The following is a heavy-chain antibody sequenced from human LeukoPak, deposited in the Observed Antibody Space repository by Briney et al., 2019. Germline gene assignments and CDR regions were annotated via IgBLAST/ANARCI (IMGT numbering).Heavy chain of an antibody. D-gene: IGHD3-10*01. CDR3: ARRYGSGLLDY. Sequence: GGPLKMSRKCSGYIVFTYWIGWVPPMPGKGLEWMGMIYPGDSDTRYSPSFQGQVTISADTSISTAYLQWSSLTASHTAMYYCARRYGSGLLDYWGQGTLVPVSS. CDR1: GYIVFTYW. J-gene: IGHJ4*02. V-gene: IGHV5-51*01. CDR2: IYPGDSDT.